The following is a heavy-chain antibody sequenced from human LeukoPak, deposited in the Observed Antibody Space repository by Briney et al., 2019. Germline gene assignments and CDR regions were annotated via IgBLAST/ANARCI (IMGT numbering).Heavy chain of an antibody. D-gene: IGHD5-12*01. CDR3: TTAGGWLEAFDI. V-gene: IGHV3-15*01. Sequence: PGGSLRLSCAASGFTFSNAWMSWVRQAPGKGLEWVGRIKSKTDGGTTDYAAPVKGRFTISRDDSKNTLYLQMNSLKTEDTAVYYRTTAGGWLEAFDIWGQGTMVTVSS. CDR1: GFTFSNAW. CDR2: IKSKTDGGTT. J-gene: IGHJ3*02.